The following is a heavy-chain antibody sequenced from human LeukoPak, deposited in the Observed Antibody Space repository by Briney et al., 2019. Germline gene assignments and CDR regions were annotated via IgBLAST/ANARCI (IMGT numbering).Heavy chain of an antibody. CDR2: VNPSGGST. Sequence: APVTVSCKASGYTFTSYYMHWVRQAPGQGLEWMGIVNPSGGSTSYAQKFQGRVTMTRDTSISTAYMELSRLRSDDTAVYYCARVRWDSSSYYEYYFDYWGQGTLVTVSS. CDR3: ARVRWDSSSYYEYYFDY. D-gene: IGHD3-22*01. CDR1: GYTFTSYY. V-gene: IGHV1-46*01. J-gene: IGHJ4*02.